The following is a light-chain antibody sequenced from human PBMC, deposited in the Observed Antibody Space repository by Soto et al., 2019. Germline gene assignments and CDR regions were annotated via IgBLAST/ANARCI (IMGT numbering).Light chain of an antibody. Sequence: EIVMTKSPAPLSVSPGERVTLSCRASQSVSRSLAWYQQKPGQAPRLLIYGASTRATGIPARFSGSGSGTEFTLTISRLQYEDVAVYYWQQYKSWPPFTFGPGTKVDIK. CDR3: QQYKSWPPFT. CDR2: GAS. CDR1: QSVSRS. J-gene: IGKJ3*01. V-gene: IGKV3-15*01.